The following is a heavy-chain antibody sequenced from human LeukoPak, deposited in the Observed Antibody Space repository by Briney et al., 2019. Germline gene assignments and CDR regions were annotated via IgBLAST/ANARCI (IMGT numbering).Heavy chain of an antibody. CDR2: IRSKAYGGTT. Sequence: GGSLRLSCAASGFIFGDYAMHWVRQAPGKGLEWVGFIRSKAYGGTTEYAASVKGRFTISRDDSKSIAYLQMSSLQTEDTAVYYCTTRRGYSGYDHDYWGQGTLVTVSS. D-gene: IGHD5-12*01. CDR3: TTRRGYSGYDHDY. J-gene: IGHJ4*02. CDR1: GFIFGDYA. V-gene: IGHV3-49*04.